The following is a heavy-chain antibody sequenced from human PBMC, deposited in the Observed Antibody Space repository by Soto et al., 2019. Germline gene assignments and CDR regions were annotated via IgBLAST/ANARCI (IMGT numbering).Heavy chain of an antibody. V-gene: IGHV2-5*02. J-gene: IGHJ4*02. CDR3: AHCRGGVASF. CDR2: VYWDDDK. CDR1: GFSLSTRDVG. Sequence: QITLNESGPTLVKPTQTLTLTCTFSGFSLSTRDVGVGWIRQPPGEALEWLVVVYWDDDKTYSPSLKSRLTITKDTSKNQVVLRMTKVDPVDTATYYCAHCRGGVASFWGQGTLVTVSS. D-gene: IGHD3-16*01.